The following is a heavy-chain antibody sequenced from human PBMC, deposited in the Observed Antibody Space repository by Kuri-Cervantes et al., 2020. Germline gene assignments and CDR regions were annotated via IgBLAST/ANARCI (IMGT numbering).Heavy chain of an antibody. CDR1: GGSFSGYH. V-gene: IGHV4-34*01. Sequence: SETLSLTCAVYGGSFSGYHCTWVRQPPGQGREGIGDIYHGGNTYYNPSLKSRVSISIDTSKNQFSLRLNFVTAADTAVYYCARHVPGRNSRRWFDFWGQGTRVTVSS. D-gene: IGHD2/OR15-2a*01. CDR2: IYHGGNT. CDR3: ARHVPGRNSRRWFDF. J-gene: IGHJ5*01.